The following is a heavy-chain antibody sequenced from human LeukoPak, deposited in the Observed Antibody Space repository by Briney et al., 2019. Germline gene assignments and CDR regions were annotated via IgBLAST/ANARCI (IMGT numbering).Heavy chain of an antibody. V-gene: IGHV1-2*02. CDR2: INPNSGGT. D-gene: IGHD1-26*01. CDR1: GYIFSDYY. J-gene: IGHJ4*02. CDR3: AAPGSGSYGALLDY. Sequence: ASVKVSCKASGYIFSDYYMHWVRQAPGQGLEWMGWINPNSGGTNYAQKFQGRVTMTRDTSISTAYMELSRLRSDDTAVYYCAAPGSGSYGALLDYWGQGTLVTVSS.